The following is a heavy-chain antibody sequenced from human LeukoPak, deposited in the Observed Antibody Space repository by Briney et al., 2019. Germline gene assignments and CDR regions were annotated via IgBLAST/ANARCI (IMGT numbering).Heavy chain of an antibody. Sequence: SETLSLTCTVSSGSISSYYWGWIRQPPGKGRVWIGSIYYSGSTYYNPFLKSRVTISVDTSNNQFSLKLSPVTAADTAVYYCARHRHSSGWYYYYYGMDVWGQGTTVTVPS. CDR2: IYYSGST. J-gene: IGHJ6*02. CDR3: ARHRHSSGWYYYYYGMDV. CDR1: SGSISSYY. V-gene: IGHV4-39*01. D-gene: IGHD6-19*01.